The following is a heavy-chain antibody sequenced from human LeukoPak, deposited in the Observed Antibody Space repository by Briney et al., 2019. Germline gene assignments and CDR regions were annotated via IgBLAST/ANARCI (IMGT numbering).Heavy chain of an antibody. Sequence: ASVKVSCEASGYTFTSYGISWVRQAPGQGLEWMGWISAYNGNTNYAQKLQGRVTMTTDTSTSTAYMELRSLRPDDTAVYYCARDGYRAVAGHFDYWGQGTLVTVSS. CDR1: GYTFTSYG. V-gene: IGHV1-18*01. D-gene: IGHD6-19*01. CDR3: ARDGYRAVAGHFDY. J-gene: IGHJ4*02. CDR2: ISAYNGNT.